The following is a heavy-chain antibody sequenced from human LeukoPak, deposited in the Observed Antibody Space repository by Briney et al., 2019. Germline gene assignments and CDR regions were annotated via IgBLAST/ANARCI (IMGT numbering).Heavy chain of an antibody. D-gene: IGHD3-3*01. Sequence: GGSLRLSCAASGFTFSNAWMSWVRQAPGKGLEWVGRIKRKTDGGTTDYAAPVKGRFTISRDDSKNTLYLQMNSLKTEDTAVYYCTTYPFWSGRSWGQGTLVTVSS. J-gene: IGHJ4*02. CDR3: TTYPFWSGRS. CDR1: GFTFSNAW. CDR2: IKRKTDGGTT. V-gene: IGHV3-15*01.